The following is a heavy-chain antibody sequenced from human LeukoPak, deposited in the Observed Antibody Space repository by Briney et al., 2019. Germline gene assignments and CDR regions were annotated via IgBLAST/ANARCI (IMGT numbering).Heavy chain of an antibody. Sequence: GGSLRLSCAASGFTFSTYTFNWVRQAPGQGLEWMGIINPSGGSTSYAQKFQGRVTMTRDMSTSTVYMELSSLRSEDTAVYYCAREATMIVVVTRDAFDIWGQGTMVTVSS. CDR2: INPSGGST. V-gene: IGHV1-46*01. D-gene: IGHD3-22*01. J-gene: IGHJ3*02. CDR3: AREATMIVVVTRDAFDI. CDR1: GFTFSTYT.